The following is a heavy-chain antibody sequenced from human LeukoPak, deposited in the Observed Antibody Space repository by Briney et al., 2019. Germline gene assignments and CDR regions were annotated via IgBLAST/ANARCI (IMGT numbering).Heavy chain of an antibody. V-gene: IGHV3-7*01. D-gene: IGHD6-6*01. CDR2: IKQDGSEK. Sequence: PGGSLRLSCAVSGFPFSSYAMSWVRQAPGKGLEWVANIKQDGSEKYYVDSVKGRFTISRDNAKNSLYLQMSSLRADDTAVYYCARDLPTGSDYFDYWGQGTLVTVSS. CDR3: ARDLPTGSDYFDY. CDR1: GFPFSSYA. J-gene: IGHJ4*02.